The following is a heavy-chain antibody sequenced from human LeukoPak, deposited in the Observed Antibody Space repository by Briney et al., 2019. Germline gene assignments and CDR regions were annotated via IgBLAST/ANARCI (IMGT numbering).Heavy chain of an antibody. CDR2: MNPNSGHT. J-gene: IGHJ1*01. V-gene: IGHV1-8*01. CDR3: TRNTAGARYFQR. CDR1: GSTFTSYD. D-gene: IGHD5-18*01. Sequence: ASVKVSCEASGSTFTSYDTNWVRQATAQGLKWMGWMNPNSGHTGYAQKFQGRVTMTRNTSVSTAYMELSSLTSEDTAVYYCTRNTAGARYFQRWGQGTPVTVSS.